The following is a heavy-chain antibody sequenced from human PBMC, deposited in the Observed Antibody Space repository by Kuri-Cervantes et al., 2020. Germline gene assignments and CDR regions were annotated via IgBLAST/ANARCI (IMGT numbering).Heavy chain of an antibody. CDR1: GFTFSSYS. CDR3: ARDLEGALDY. CDR2: ISSSSSYI. V-gene: IGHV3-21*01. J-gene: IGHJ4*02. D-gene: IGHD1-26*01. Sequence: GESLKISCAASGFTFSSYSMNWVRQAPGKGLEWVSSISSSSSYIYYADSVKGRFTISRDNAKNSLYLQMNSPRAEDTAVYYCARDLEGALDYWGQGTLVTVSS.